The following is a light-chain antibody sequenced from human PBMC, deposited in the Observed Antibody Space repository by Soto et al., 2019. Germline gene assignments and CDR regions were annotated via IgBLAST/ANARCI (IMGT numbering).Light chain of an antibody. Sequence: EIVMTQYPATLSVSPGERATLSCRASQSVSSNLAWYQQKPGQAPRLLIYGASTRATGIPARFRGSGSGTEFTLTISSLQSEDFAVYYCQQYNNWPPRRTFGQGTKVEIK. J-gene: IGKJ1*01. CDR2: GAS. CDR1: QSVSSN. CDR3: QQYNNWPPRRT. V-gene: IGKV3-15*01.